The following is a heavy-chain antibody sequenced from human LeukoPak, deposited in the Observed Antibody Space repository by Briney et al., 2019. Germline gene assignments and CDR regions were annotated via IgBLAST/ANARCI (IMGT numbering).Heavy chain of an antibody. V-gene: IGHV1-2*02. Sequence: ASVKVSCKASGYTFTGYYMHWVRQAPGQGLEWMGWINPNSGGTNYEQKFQDRVTMARDTSISTAYMELSRLRSDDTAIYYCARSYGDYGYYFDYWGQGTLVTVSS. J-gene: IGHJ4*02. CDR3: ARSYGDYGYYFDY. CDR2: INPNSGGT. D-gene: IGHD4-17*01. CDR1: GYTFTGYY.